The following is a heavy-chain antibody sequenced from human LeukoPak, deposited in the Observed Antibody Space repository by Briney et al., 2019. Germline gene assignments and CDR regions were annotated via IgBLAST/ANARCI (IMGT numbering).Heavy chain of an antibody. D-gene: IGHD2-15*01. J-gene: IGHJ6*02. CDR1: GFTFSSYS. CDR3: ARVGCRGGSCSSRGDYYYGMDV. Sequence: VGALRLSCAASGFTFSSYSMNWVRQAPGKGVEWVSSICSTGNLVHYADSVKGRFTISRDNAKNSLYLQMDSLRGEDTAVYFCARVGCRGGSCSSRGDYYYGMDVWGQGTTVTVSS. CDR2: ICSTGNLV. V-gene: IGHV3-21*06.